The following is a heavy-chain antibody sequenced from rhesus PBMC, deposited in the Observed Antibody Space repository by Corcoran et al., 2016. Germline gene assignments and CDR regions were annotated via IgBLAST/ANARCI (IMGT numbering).Heavy chain of an antibody. CDR3: ARSSHYTVLWYNSLDV. CDR1: GGSISSNY. CDR2: IHGWGISN. Sequence: QVQLPESGPGLVKPLETLSLTCAVSGGSISSNYWSWIRQAPGKGREWIGYIHGWGISNNYNPSLKSRVTLSVDPSKNQLSLKLSSVTAADTAVYYCARSSHYTVLWYNSLDVWGRGVLVTVSS. D-gene: IGHD4-23*01. J-gene: IGHJ5-2*02. V-gene: IGHV4S11*01.